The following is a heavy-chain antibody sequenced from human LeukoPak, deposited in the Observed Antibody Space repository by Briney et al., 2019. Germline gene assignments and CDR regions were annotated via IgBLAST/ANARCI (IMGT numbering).Heavy chain of an antibody. D-gene: IGHD6-6*01. J-gene: IGHJ6*02. CDR2: IKQGGSEK. CDR3: AREVGQLVRVGFYTMDV. CDR1: GFTFSNYW. V-gene: IGHV3-7*03. Sequence: PGRSLRLSCAASGFTFSNYWMSWVRQVPGKGLEWVANIKQGGSEKYYVDSVKGRFTISRDNVKNSLYLEMSSLRAEDTAVYYCAREVGQLVRVGFYTMDVWGQGTTVTVSS.